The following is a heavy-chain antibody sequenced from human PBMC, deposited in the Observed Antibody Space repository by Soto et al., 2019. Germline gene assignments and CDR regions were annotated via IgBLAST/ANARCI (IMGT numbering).Heavy chain of an antibody. CDR1: GLTVSPNP. J-gene: IGHJ4*02. V-gene: IGHV3-66*01. CDR3: ARDGSGH. CDR2: IYTGGGT. Sequence: EVQLVESGGGLVQPGGSLRLSCAASGLTVSPNPMSWVRQAPGKGLEWASVIYTGGGTHYADSVKGRFTISRDNSKNTVNLQMNSLRPEDTAVYYCARDGSGHWGQGTLVTVSS.